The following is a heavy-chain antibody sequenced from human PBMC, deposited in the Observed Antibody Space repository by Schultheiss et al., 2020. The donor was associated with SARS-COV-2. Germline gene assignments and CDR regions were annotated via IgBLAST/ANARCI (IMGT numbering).Heavy chain of an antibody. D-gene: IGHD5-18*01. CDR2: INHSGST. J-gene: IGHJ6*02. CDR1: GGSFSGYY. Sequence: SETLSLTCAVYGGSFSGYYWSWIRQPPGKGLEWIGEINHSGSTNYNPSLKSRVTISVDTSKNQFSLKLSSVTAADTAVYYCARGNRGGYSYGKKRNYYYGMDVWGQGATVTVSS. V-gene: IGHV4-34*01. CDR3: ARGNRGGYSYGKKRNYYYGMDV.